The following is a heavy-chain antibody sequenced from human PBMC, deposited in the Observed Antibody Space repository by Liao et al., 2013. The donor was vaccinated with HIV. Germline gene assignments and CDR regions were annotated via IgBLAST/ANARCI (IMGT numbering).Heavy chain of an antibody. D-gene: IGHD4-17*01. CDR3: ARTTVTHPDY. CDR1: GGSISSGNSY. Sequence: QVQLQESGPGLVKPSQTLSLTCSVSGGSISSGNSYWSWIRQPAGKGLEWIGRFSTSGNTNYNPYIRSRVTISVDTSKNQFSLKLSSVTAADTAVYYCARTTVTHPDYWGQGTLVTVSS. V-gene: IGHV4-61*02. J-gene: IGHJ4*02. CDR2: FSTSGNT.